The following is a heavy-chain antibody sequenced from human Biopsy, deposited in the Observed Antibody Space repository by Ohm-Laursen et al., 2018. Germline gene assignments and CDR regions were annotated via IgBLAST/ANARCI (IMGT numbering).Heavy chain of an antibody. CDR1: GGSFTGYY. CDR3: ARESDSSGYYYRDY. D-gene: IGHD3-22*01. J-gene: IGHJ4*02. V-gene: IGHV4-34*01. Sequence: GTLSLTCSVYGGSFTGYYWSWIRQPPGKGLEWIGEINHSGSTNYNPSLKSRVTISLDTSKNQLSLKLSSVTAADTAVYYCARESDSSGYYYRDYWGQGTPVTVSS. CDR2: INHSGST.